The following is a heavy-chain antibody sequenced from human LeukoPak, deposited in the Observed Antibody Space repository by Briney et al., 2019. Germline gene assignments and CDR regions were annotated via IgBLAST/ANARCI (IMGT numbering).Heavy chain of an antibody. CDR2: IYYSGST. J-gene: IGHJ4*02. CDR3: ARHDYGDYGPFDC. CDR1: GGSIGSGDYY. V-gene: IGHV4-39*01. Sequence: PSETLSLTCTVSGGSIGSGDYYWGWIRQPPGKGLEWIGTIYYSGSTYYNTSLKSRVTIFVDMSNNLFSLKLSSVTAADTAVYYCARHDYGDYGPFDCWGQGALVTVSS. D-gene: IGHD4-17*01.